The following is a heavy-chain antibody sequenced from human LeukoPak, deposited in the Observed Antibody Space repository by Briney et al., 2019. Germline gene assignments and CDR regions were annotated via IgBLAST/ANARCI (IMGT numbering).Heavy chain of an antibody. J-gene: IGHJ5*02. V-gene: IGHV4-34*01. CDR1: GASFTRAY. CDR3: AGVLGTPGP. CDR2: INHAGTT. D-gene: IGHD2-15*01. Sequence: PSETLSVTCAINGASFTRAYWNWIRQPPGKGLEWIGEINHAGTTSYNPSLKSRVTISVDMSKNQFSLNLTSVTAADTAVYYCAGVLGTPGPWGPGTLVTVSS.